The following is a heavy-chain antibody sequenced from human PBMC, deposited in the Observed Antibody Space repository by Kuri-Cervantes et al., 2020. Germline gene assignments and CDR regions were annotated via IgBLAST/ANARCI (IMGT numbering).Heavy chain of an antibody. Sequence: ESLKISCAVYGGSFSGYHWTWIRQPPGKGLEWIGEIYHSGSTNYNPSLKSRVTMSVDTSKNQFSLKLSSVTAADTAVYYCARGWSTMVGDWGQGTLVTVSS. CDR2: IYHSGST. D-gene: IGHD3-10*01. J-gene: IGHJ4*02. CDR3: ARGWSTMVGD. CDR1: GGSFSGYH. V-gene: IGHV4-34*01.